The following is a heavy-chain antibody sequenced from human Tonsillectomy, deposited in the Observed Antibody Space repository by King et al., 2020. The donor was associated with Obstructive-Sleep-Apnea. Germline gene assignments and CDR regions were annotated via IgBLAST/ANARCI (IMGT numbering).Heavy chain of an antibody. CDR1: GYTFSNYG. Sequence: QLVQSGAEVKKPGASVKVSCKASGYTFSNYGISWVRQAPGQGLEWMGWISANNGNTIYAQKLQGRVTMTTDTSTSTAYMELRSLRSDDTAVYYCAREEDMIRVSIYFYYYGMDVWGQGTTVTVSS. D-gene: IGHD3-10*01. CDR2: ISANNGNT. J-gene: IGHJ6*02. CDR3: AREEDMIRVSIYFYYYGMDV. V-gene: IGHV1-18*01.